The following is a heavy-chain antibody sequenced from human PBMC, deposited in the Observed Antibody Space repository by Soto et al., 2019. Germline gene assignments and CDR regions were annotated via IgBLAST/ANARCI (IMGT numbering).Heavy chain of an antibody. V-gene: IGHV3-7*03. D-gene: IGHD3-22*01. CDR1: GFTFSSYW. Sequence: EVHLVESGGGLVQPGGSLRLSCAASGFTFSSYWMSWVRQAPGKGLEWVANIKQDGSEKYYVDSVKGGVTISIDNAKNSLYHKMNCLSAVDAAVYYCARHSSGYFPLFDDWGQGTLVTVAS. CDR3: ARHSSGYFPLFDD. CDR2: IKQDGSEK. J-gene: IGHJ4*02.